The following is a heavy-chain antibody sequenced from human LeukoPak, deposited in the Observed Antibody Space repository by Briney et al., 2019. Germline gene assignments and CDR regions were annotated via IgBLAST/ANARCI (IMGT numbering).Heavy chain of an antibody. J-gene: IGHJ6*03. V-gene: IGHV4-39*07. CDR1: GGSISSSSYY. CDR2: IYYSGST. CDR3: ARSQVAGTYYYYYYMDV. Sequence: SETLSLTCTVSGGSISSSSYYWGWIRQPPGKGLEWIGSIYYSGSTNYNPSLKSRVTISVDTSKNQFSLKLSSVTAADTAVYYCARSQVAGTYYYYYYMDVWGKGTTVTVSS. D-gene: IGHD6-19*01.